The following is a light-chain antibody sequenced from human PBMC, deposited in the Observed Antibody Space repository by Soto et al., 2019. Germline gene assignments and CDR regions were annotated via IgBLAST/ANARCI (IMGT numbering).Light chain of an antibody. CDR3: QQYNSYWT. V-gene: IGKV1-8*01. J-gene: IGKJ1*01. CDR2: AAS. Sequence: AIRMTQSPSSFSASTGDRVTITCRASQGISSYLAWYQQKPGKAPKLLIYAASTLQSGVPSRFSGSGSGTDFTLTISCLQSEDFATDYCQQYNSYWTFGQGTKVDIK. CDR1: QGISSY.